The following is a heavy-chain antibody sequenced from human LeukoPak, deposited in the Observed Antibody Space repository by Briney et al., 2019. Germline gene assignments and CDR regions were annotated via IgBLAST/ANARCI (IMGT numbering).Heavy chain of an antibody. CDR3: ARGWVAVAGTDY. D-gene: IGHD6-19*01. V-gene: IGHV1-2*02. Sequence: ASVKVSCKASGYTFTCYYMHWVRQAPGQGLEWMGWINPNSGGTNYAQKFQGRVTMTRDTSISTAYMELSRLRSDDTVVYYCARGWVAVAGTDYWGQGTLVTVSS. CDR1: GYTFTCYY. CDR2: INPNSGGT. J-gene: IGHJ4*02.